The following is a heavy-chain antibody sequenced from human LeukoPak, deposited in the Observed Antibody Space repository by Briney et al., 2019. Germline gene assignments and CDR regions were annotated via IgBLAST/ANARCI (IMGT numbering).Heavy chain of an antibody. J-gene: IGHJ4*02. V-gene: IGHV4-4*02. CDR2: INHSGST. Sequence: GSLRLSCAASGFIFSNYWMSWVRQAPGKGLEWIGEINHSGSTNCNPSLKSRVTISVDTSKNQFSLKLSSVTAADTAVYYCARGPVWWGDIDYWGQGTLVTVSS. D-gene: IGHD1-26*01. CDR3: ARGPVWWGDIDY. CDR1: GFIFSNYW.